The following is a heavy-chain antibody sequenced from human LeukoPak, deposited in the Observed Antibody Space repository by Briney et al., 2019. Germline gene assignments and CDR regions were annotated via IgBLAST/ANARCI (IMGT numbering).Heavy chain of an antibody. CDR3: ARHAPGEWLE. Sequence: SETLSLTCAVYGGSFSGYYWSWIRQPPGKGLEWIGEINHSGSTNYNPSLKSRVTISVDTSKNQFSLKLSSVTAADTAVYHCARHAPGEWLEWGQGTLVTVSS. CDR2: INHSGST. J-gene: IGHJ4*02. D-gene: IGHD3-3*01. V-gene: IGHV4-34*01. CDR1: GGSFSGYY.